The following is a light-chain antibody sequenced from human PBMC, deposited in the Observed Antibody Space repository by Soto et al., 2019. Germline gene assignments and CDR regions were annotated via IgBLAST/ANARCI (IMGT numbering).Light chain of an antibody. J-gene: IGKJ1*01. Sequence: EIVLTQSPGTLSLSPGERATPSCRASQSVSSSYLAWYQQKPGQAPRLLIYGASTRVTGIPARFSGSGSGTEFTLTISSLQSEDFAVYYCQQYNNWPRTFGQGTKVDIK. CDR3: QQYNNWPRT. CDR2: GAS. CDR1: QSVSSSY. V-gene: IGKV3-15*01.